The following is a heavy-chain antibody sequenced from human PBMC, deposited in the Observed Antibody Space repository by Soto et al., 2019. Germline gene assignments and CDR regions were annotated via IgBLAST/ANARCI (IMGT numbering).Heavy chain of an antibody. D-gene: IGHD5-18*01. J-gene: IGHJ4*02. Sequence: ASVKVSCKASGYTFTIYYMHWVLQAPGQGLEWMGIINPSGGSTSYAQKFQGRVTMTRDTSTSTVYMELSSLRSEDTAVYYCASLYGDTATDPQIYFDCWGQGTLVTVSS. CDR2: INPSGGST. V-gene: IGHV1-46*03. CDR3: ASLYGDTATDPQIYFDC. CDR1: GYTFTIYY.